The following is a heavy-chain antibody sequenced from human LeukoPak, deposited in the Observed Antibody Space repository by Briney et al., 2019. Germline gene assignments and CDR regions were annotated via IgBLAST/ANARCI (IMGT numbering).Heavy chain of an antibody. V-gene: IGHV4-31*03. D-gene: IGHD3-16*01. J-gene: IGHJ5*02. CDR3: ARDIVITPSLRWFDP. CDR2: IYYSGST. CDR1: GGSISSGGYY. Sequence: SETLSLTCTVSGGSISSGGYYWSWIRQHPGKGLEWIGYIYYSGSTYYNPSLKSRVTISVDTSKNQFSLKLGSVTAADTAVYYCARDIVITPSLRWFDPWGQGTLVTVSS.